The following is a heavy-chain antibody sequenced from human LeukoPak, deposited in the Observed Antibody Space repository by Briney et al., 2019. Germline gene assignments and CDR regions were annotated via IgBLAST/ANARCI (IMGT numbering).Heavy chain of an antibody. CDR2: ISSGGST. J-gene: IGHJ4*02. D-gene: IGHD3-22*01. CDR1: GGSISSSGYY. CDR3: ARRSYDGIGYYYVDY. Sequence: SETLSLTCTVSGGSISSSGYYWGWIRQPPGTGLEWIGSISSGGSTHYIPSLKSRVTISVDTSKNQFSLKLSSVTAADTAVYYCARRSYDGIGYYYVDYWGQGTLVTVSS. V-gene: IGHV4-39*01.